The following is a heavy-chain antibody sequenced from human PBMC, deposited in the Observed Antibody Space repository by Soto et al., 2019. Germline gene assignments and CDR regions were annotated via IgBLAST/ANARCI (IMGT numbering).Heavy chain of an antibody. CDR2: ISYDGSNK. D-gene: IGHD5-12*01. CDR3: ARDGRWLQLGGDYFDY. Sequence: QVQLVESGGGVVQPGRSLRLSCAASGFTFSTYAMHWVRQAPGKGLEWVAVISYDGSNKYYADSVKGRFTISRDNSKNKLYLQMNSLRAEDTAVYYCARDGRWLQLGGDYFDYWGQGTLVTVSS. J-gene: IGHJ4*02. V-gene: IGHV3-30-3*01. CDR1: GFTFSTYA.